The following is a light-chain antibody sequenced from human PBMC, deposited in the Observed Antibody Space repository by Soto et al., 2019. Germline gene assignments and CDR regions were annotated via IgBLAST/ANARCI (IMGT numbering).Light chain of an antibody. J-gene: IGLJ1*01. CDR1: STDIGAYNY. CDR2: EVT. Sequence: QSALTHPDSVSGSPGQSITISCTGTSTDIGAYNYVSWYQQHPGKAPKLLIYEVTNRPSGVSNRFSGSKSGNTASLTISGLQAEAEANYYCNSYITLSYRVLGTGTKVTVL. CDR3: NSYITLSYRV. V-gene: IGLV2-14*01.